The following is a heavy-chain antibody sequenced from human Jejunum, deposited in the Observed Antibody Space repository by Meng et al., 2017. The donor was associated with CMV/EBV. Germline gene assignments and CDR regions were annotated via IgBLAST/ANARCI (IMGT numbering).Heavy chain of an antibody. V-gene: IGHV3-74*01. Sequence: CAASGFTFSSSWMHWFRQAQGKGLVWVSRINTDGSTTNYADSVKGRFTISRDDAKNTLYLQMNSLRAEDTAVYYCARAGDYRFDYWGQGTRVTVSS. J-gene: IGHJ4*02. CDR1: GFTFSSSW. CDR2: INTDGSTT. D-gene: IGHD4-17*01. CDR3: ARAGDYRFDY.